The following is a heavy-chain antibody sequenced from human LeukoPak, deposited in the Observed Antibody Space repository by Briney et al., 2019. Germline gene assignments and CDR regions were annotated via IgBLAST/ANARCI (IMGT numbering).Heavy chain of an antibody. CDR2: IYPGDSDT. CDR3: ARRSGMVVAATEFDY. J-gene: IGHJ4*02. D-gene: IGHD2-15*01. CDR1: GYSFTSYW. V-gene: IGHV5-51*01. Sequence: GESLKISCKGSGYSFTSYWIGWVRQMPGKGLEWMGIIYPGDSDTRYSPSFQGQVTISADKSISTAYLQWSSLKASDTVMYYCARRSGMVVAATEFDYWGQGTLVTVSS.